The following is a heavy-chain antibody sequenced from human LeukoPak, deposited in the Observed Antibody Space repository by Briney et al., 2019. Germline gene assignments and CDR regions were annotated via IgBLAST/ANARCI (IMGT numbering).Heavy chain of an antibody. J-gene: IGHJ4*02. CDR3: AKSRSAWYWGAFDY. Sequence: PGGSLRLSCAASGFIFSSYAMSWVRQAPGKGLEWVSTISGSGSSTYYADSVKGRFTISRDISKNTLYLQMNSLRAEDTAVYYCAKSRSAWYWGAFDYWGQGTLVTVSS. V-gene: IGHV3-23*01. CDR2: ISGSGSST. D-gene: IGHD6-19*01. CDR1: GFIFSSYA.